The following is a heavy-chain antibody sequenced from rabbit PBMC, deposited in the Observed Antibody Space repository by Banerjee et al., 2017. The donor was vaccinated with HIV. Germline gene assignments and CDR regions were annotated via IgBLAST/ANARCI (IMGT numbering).Heavy chain of an antibody. J-gene: IGHJ4*01. Sequence: QEQLVESGGGLVQPGGSLKLSCKASGFDFSSYSMTWVRQAPGKGLEWIGYIDPVFGSTYYASWAKGRFTISKTSSTTVTLQMTSLTAADTATYFCARSDYSSGWGAGLRGPGTLVTVS. CDR3: ARSDYSSGWGAGL. CDR2: IDPVFGST. D-gene: IGHD4-1*01. CDR1: GFDFSSYS. V-gene: IGHV1S45*01.